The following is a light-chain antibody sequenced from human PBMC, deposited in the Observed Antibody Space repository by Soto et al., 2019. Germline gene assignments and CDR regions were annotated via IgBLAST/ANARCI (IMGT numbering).Light chain of an antibody. CDR2: SNS. V-gene: IGLV1-47*02. Sequence: QSVLTQPPSASGTPGQRVSISCSGSGSNIGSNYVYWYQQLPGTAPKLLIYSNSQRPSGVPDRFSGSKSGTSAYLAISGLRSEDEADYYCAAWDDSLSRVVFGGGTQLTVL. J-gene: IGLJ3*02. CDR1: GSNIGSNY. CDR3: AAWDDSLSRVV.